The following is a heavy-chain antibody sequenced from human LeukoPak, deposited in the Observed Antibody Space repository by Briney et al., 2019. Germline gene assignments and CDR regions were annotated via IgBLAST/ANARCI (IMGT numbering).Heavy chain of an antibody. J-gene: IGHJ4*02. CDR2: ISAYNGNT. Sequence: ASVKVSCKASGYTFTSYGISWVRQAPGRGLEWMGWISAYNGNTNYAQKLQGRVTMTTDTSTSTAYMELRSLRSDDTAVYYCARDQVAYCSGGSCYSLGYWGQGTLVTVSS. D-gene: IGHD2-15*01. CDR3: ARDQVAYCSGGSCYSLGY. V-gene: IGHV1-18*01. CDR1: GYTFTSYG.